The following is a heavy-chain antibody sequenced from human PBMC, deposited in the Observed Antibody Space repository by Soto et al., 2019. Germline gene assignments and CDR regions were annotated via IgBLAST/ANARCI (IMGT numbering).Heavy chain of an antibody. J-gene: IGHJ4*02. CDR1: GYSLSTSGVG. Sequence: QITLKESGPTLVKPTQTLTLTCTFSGYSLSTSGVGVGWIRQPPGKALEWLALIYWDDDKRYSPSLKSRLTITKDTSKNQVVLTMTNMDPVDTATYYCAHRRYDILTGYSGFDYWGRGTLVTVSP. CDR2: IYWDDDK. CDR3: AHRRYDILTGYSGFDY. V-gene: IGHV2-5*02. D-gene: IGHD3-9*01.